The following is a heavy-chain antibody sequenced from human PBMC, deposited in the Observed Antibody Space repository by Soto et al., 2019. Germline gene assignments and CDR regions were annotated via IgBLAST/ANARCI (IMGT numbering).Heavy chain of an antibody. J-gene: IGHJ6*02. CDR3: ARDRPPESLYGMDA. CDR2: ISADSGYT. Sequence: QIQLGQSGGGVERPGASVTVSCEASGYIFTTYGLRWGRQTPARGLEWMGWISADSGYTQYAQFLQDRLTMNRDKSTNPGYIELRDLKSDDTCIYYWARDRPPESLYGMDAWGQGTAVTVSS. V-gene: IGHV1-18*01. CDR1: GYIFTTYG.